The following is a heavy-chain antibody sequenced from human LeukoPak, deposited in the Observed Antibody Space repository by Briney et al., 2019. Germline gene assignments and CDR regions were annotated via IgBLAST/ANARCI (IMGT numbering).Heavy chain of an antibody. CDR3: ARHYDFWSGYFDY. Sequence: PGGSLRLSCAASGLTFSDYYMSWIRQAPGKGLEGVSYISSSGSTIYYADSVKGRFTISRDNAKNSLYLQMNSLRAEDTAVYYCARHYDFWSGYFDYWGQGTLVTVSS. D-gene: IGHD3-3*01. CDR1: GLTFSDYY. J-gene: IGHJ4*02. V-gene: IGHV3-11*04. CDR2: ISSSGSTI.